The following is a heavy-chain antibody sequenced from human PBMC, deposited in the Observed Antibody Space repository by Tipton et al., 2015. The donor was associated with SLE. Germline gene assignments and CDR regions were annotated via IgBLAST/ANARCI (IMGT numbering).Heavy chain of an antibody. CDR3: ARYRGDLQVFDY. D-gene: IGHD3-16*01. Sequence: TLSLTCTASGDSISRGTYYWNWIRQPAGKGLELIGRVDTSGSVKFNPTLKSRVTMSLDTSKNQVSLKLTSVTAADTAVYYCARYRGDLQVFDYWGQGTLVTVSS. J-gene: IGHJ4*02. CDR2: VDTSGSV. CDR1: GDSISRGTYY. V-gene: IGHV4-61*02.